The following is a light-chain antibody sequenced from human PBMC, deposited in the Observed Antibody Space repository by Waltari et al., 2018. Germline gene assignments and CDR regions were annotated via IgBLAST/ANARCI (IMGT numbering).Light chain of an antibody. V-gene: IGLV2-14*01. CDR3: SSYTSSSTLV. CDR2: EVS. J-gene: IGLJ1*01. Sequence: QSALTQPASVSGSPGQSITISCTGTSSDVGGYNYASWYQQHPGKAPKLMIYEVSNRPSGVPNRFSGSQSGNTASLTISGLQAEDEADYYCSSYTSSSTLVFGTGTKVTVL. CDR1: SSDVGGYNY.